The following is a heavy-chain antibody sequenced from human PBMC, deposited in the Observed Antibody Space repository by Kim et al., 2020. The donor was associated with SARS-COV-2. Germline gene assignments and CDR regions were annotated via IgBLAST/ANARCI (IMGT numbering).Heavy chain of an antibody. J-gene: IGHJ4*02. CDR2: ISSSSSTI. D-gene: IGHD4-17*01. CDR3: ARDLHLATVTPLGTPPNDY. CDR1: GFTFSSYS. Sequence: GGSLRLSCAASGFTFSSYSMNWVRQAPGKGLEWVSYISSSSSTIYYADSVKGRFTISRDNAKNSLYLQMNSLRDEDTAVYYCARDLHLATVTPLGTPPNDYWGQGTLVTVSS. V-gene: IGHV3-48*02.